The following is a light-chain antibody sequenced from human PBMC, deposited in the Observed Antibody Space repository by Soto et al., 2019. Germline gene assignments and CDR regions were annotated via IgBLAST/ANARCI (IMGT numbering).Light chain of an antibody. V-gene: IGLV2-14*01. CDR1: SRDVGGYNY. CDR2: DVS. CDR3: SSYTSSSTYV. Sequence: QSVLTQPASVSGSPGQSITISCTGTSRDVGGYNYVSWYQQHPGKAPKLMIYDVSNRPSGVSNRFSGSKSGNTASLTISGLQAEDEADYYCSSYTSSSTYVFRTGTKVTVL. J-gene: IGLJ1*01.